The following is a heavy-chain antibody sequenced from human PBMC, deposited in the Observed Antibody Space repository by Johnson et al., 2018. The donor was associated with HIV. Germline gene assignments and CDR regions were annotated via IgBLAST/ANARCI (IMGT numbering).Heavy chain of an antibody. CDR2: INWNGGST. D-gene: IGHD5-12*01. V-gene: IGHV3-20*04. J-gene: IGHJ3*02. CDR1: GFTFSSYG. Sequence: EQLVESGGGVVQPGRSLRLSCAASGFTFSSYGMHWVRQAPGKGLEWVSGINWNGGSTGYADSVKGRFTISRDNAKNSMYLQMNSLRAEDTALYYCAREDSGYVPDAFDIWGQGTMVTVSS. CDR3: AREDSGYVPDAFDI.